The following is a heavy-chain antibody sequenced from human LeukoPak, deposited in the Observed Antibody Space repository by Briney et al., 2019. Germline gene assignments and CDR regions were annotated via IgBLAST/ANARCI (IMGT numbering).Heavy chain of an antibody. CDR3: ARGPPKIGYSHGYGRGGIDY. CDR2: INPNSGGT. CDR1: GYAFTGYY. J-gene: IGHJ4*02. V-gene: IGHV1-2*02. Sequence: GASVKASCKASGYAFTGYYMHWVRQAPGQGLEWMGWINPNSGGTNYAQKFQGRVTMTRDTSISTAYMELSRLRSDDTAVYYCARGPPKIGYSHGYGRGGIDYWGQGTLVTVSS. D-gene: IGHD5-18*01.